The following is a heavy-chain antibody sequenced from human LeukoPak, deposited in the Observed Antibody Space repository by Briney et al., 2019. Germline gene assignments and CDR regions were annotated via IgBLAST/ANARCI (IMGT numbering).Heavy chain of an antibody. V-gene: IGHV6-1*01. D-gene: IGHD6-19*01. J-gene: IGHJ3*02. CDR2: TYYKSKWYN. CDR1: GDSVSSNSAA. CDR3: ARGQQWLDDAFDI. Sequence: SPTLSLTFAISGDSVSSNSAAWNWIRQSPSRGLEWLGRTYYKSKWYNYYAVSVRSRITINPDTSKIQFSLQLNSVTPEDTAVYYCARGQQWLDDAFDIWGQGTMVTVSS.